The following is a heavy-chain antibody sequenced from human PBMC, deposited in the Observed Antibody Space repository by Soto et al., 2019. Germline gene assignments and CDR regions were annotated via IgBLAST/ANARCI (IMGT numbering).Heavy chain of an antibody. V-gene: IGHV4-34*01. J-gene: IGHJ4*02. D-gene: IGHD2-15*01. CDR2: INHSGST. CDR1: GGSFSGYY. CDR3: ARAGRWGGAATPE. Sequence: LSLTCAVYGGSFSGYYWSWIRQPPGKGLEWIGEINHSGSTNYNPSLKSRVTISVDTSKNQSSLKLSSVTAADTAVYYCARAGRWGGAATPEWGQGTLVTVSS.